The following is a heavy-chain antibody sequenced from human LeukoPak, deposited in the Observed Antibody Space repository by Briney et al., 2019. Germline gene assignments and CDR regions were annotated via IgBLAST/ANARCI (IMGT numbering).Heavy chain of an antibody. V-gene: IGHV4-30-4*01. Sequence: PSQTLSLTCTVSGGSISSGDYYWSWIRQPPGKGLEWIGYIYYSGSTYYNPSLKSRVTISVDTSKSQFSLKLSSVTAADTAVYYCARVVWRRWGSSTAPEIYNWFDPWGQGTLVTVSS. J-gene: IGHJ5*02. D-gene: IGHD2-2*01. CDR1: GGSISSGDYY. CDR3: ARVVWRRWGSSTAPEIYNWFDP. CDR2: IYYSGST.